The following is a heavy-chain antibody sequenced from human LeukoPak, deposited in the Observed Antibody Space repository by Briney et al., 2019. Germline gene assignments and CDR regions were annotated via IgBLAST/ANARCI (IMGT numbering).Heavy chain of an antibody. V-gene: IGHV4-59*08. J-gene: IGHJ4*02. D-gene: IGHD3/OR15-3a*01. CDR2: ISYSGTT. CDR3: GRQLEAYGLAADY. CDR1: SDSINRDS. Sequence: SETLSLTCTVSSDSINRDSWSWVRQPPGTGLEWIGNISYSGTTNYNPSLKRRVTMSVDTSKDQISLKLYSVTAADSAVYYCGRQLEAYGLAADYWGQGTLVTVSS.